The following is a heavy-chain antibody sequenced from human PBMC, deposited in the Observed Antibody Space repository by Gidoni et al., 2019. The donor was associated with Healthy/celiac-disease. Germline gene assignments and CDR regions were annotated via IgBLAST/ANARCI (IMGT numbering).Heavy chain of an antibody. J-gene: IGHJ4*02. V-gene: IGHV4-34*01. CDR1: GGSFSGYY. CDR2: IKHSGST. Sequence: QVQLQQWGAGLLKPSETLSLTCAVYGGSFSGYYWSWIRQPPGKGLEWIGEIKHSGSTNYNPSLKSRVTISVDTSKNQFSLKLSSVTAADTAVYYCARGGLWHYGSGSHFDYWGQGTLVTVSS. CDR3: ARGGLWHYGSGSHFDY. D-gene: IGHD3-10*01.